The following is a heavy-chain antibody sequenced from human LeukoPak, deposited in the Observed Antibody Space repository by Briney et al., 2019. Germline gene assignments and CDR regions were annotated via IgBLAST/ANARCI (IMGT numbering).Heavy chain of an antibody. CDR1: GYTFTSYD. D-gene: IGHD2-2*01. J-gene: IGHJ6*02. Sequence: ASVNVSCKASGYTFTSYDSNWVRQATGQGGAWMGWMNPHSGNTGYEQKFHGRVNMTRNTSISTAYMELSSLRSEDTAVYYCARKGNIVVVPAAPSYYYGMDVWGQGTTVTVSS. CDR2: MNPHSGNT. CDR3: ARKGNIVVVPAAPSYYYGMDV. V-gene: IGHV1-8*01.